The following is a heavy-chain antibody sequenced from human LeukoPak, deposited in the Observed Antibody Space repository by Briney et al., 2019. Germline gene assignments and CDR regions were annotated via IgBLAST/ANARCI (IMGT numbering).Heavy chain of an antibody. CDR2: IYSSGST. D-gene: IGHD6-6*01. Sequence: SETLSLTCIVSGGSINIYYWSWIRQPPGKGLEWIGYIYSSGSTNYNPSLKSRVTISVDTSKNQFSLKLSSVTAADTAVYYCVRGPPYSSSPRWAVDYWGRGTLVTVSS. CDR1: GGSINIYY. J-gene: IGHJ4*02. CDR3: VRGPPYSSSPRWAVDY. V-gene: IGHV4-59*01.